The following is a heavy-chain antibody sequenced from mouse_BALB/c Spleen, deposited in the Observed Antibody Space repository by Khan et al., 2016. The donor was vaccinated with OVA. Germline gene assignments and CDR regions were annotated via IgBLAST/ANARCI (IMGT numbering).Heavy chain of an antibody. CDR2: ISYSGVT. Sequence: EVELVESGPGLVKPSQSLSLTCTVTGYSITSGYAWNWIRQFPGNKLEWMGDISYSGVTSYTPSLKSRISITRDTSKNQFFLQLNSVTTEDTAIYYCARGKDYGYYFDYWGQGTTLTVSS. CDR1: GYSITSGYA. CDR3: ARGKDYGYYFDY. V-gene: IGHV3-2*02. D-gene: IGHD1-1*01. J-gene: IGHJ2*01.